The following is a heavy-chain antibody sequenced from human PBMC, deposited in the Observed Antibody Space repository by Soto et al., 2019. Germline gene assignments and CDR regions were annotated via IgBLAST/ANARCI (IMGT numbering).Heavy chain of an antibody. V-gene: IGHV3-23*01. Sequence: EVQLLESGGGLVQPGGSLRLSCAASGFTFNSYAMSWVRQAPGKGLEWVSAISGSGGSTYYADSVKGRFTISRDNSKNTLYLQMNSLRAEDTAVYYCAKPHCSSTSCYKGNYYYGMDVWGQGTTVTVSS. J-gene: IGHJ6*02. CDR3: AKPHCSSTSCYKGNYYYGMDV. CDR1: GFTFNSYA. CDR2: ISGSGGST. D-gene: IGHD2-2*02.